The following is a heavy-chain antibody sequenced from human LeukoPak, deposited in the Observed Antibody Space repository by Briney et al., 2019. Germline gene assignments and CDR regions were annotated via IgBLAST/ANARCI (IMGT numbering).Heavy chain of an antibody. J-gene: IGHJ4*02. CDR2: ISDKT. V-gene: IGHV3-23*01. CDR1: GLTSSTYD. CDR3: AKALGPGRYCFDC. D-gene: IGHD2-21*01. Sequence: GGSLRLSCAASGLTSSTYDMGWVRQAPGKGLEWVSIISDKTYYADSVKGRFNISRDNPQRTVYLQMNSLRDEDTAVYFCAKALGPGRYCFDCWGQGTLVSVSS.